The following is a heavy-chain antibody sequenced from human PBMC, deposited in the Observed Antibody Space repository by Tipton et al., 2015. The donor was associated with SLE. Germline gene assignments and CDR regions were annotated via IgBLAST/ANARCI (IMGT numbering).Heavy chain of an antibody. D-gene: IGHD6-13*01. CDR3: ARVIAAPPYGMDV. Sequence: SLRLSCAASGFTFSDHYMSWIRQAPGKGLEGVSYISGSGSTIYYADSVKGRFTISRDNAKNSLSLQMESLRAEDTAVYFCARVIAAPPYGMDVWGQGTTVTVSS. CDR2: ISGSGSTI. V-gene: IGHV3-11*01. CDR1: GFTFSDHY. J-gene: IGHJ6*02.